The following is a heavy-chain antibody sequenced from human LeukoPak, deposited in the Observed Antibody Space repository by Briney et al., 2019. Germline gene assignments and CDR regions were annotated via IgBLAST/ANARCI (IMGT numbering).Heavy chain of an antibody. J-gene: IGHJ4*02. Sequence: GGSLRLSCAASGFTVSHAWMNWVRQAPGKGLEWVSAISGSGGSTYYADSVKGRFTISRDNSKNTLYLQLSSLRADDTAVYYCAKDWLWFGELSVNDFWGQGTLVTVSS. V-gene: IGHV3-23*01. CDR1: GFTVSHAW. CDR3: AKDWLWFGELSVNDF. CDR2: ISGSGGST. D-gene: IGHD3-10*01.